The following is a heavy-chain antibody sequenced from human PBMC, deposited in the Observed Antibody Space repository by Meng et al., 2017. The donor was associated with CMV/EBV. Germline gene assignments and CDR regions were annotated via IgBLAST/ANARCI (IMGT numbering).Heavy chain of an antibody. CDR3: ARDDSSGYYDY. J-gene: IGHJ4*02. CDR2: IYYSGST. D-gene: IGHD3-22*01. CDR1: GGSISSYY. V-gene: IGHV4-59*01. Sequence: LSCTVSGGSISSYYWSWIRQPPGKGLEWIGYIYYSGSTNYNPSLKSRVTISVDTSKNQFSLKLSSVTAADTAVYYCARDDSSGYYDYWGQGTLVTVSS.